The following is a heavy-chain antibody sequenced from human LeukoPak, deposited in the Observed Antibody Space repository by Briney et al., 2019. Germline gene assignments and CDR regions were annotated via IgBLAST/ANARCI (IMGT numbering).Heavy chain of an antibody. Sequence: GESLKISCKGFGYSFISYWIGWVRQMPGKGLEWMGIIYPGDSDTRYSPSIQGQVTISADKSISTAYLQWSSLKASDTAMYYCARRIQQRNWYFDLWGRGTLVTVSS. D-gene: IGHD6-25*01. V-gene: IGHV5-51*01. J-gene: IGHJ2*01. CDR2: IYPGDSDT. CDR1: GYSFISYW. CDR3: ARRIQQRNWYFDL.